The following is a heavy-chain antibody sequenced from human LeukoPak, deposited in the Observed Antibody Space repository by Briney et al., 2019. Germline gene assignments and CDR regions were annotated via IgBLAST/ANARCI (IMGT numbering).Heavy chain of an antibody. CDR3: AREGSGVAGHFDY. V-gene: IGHV3-21*01. J-gene: IGHJ4*02. CDR2: ISSSSSYI. CDR1: GFTFSSYR. Sequence: GGSPRLSCAASGFTFSSYRMNWVGRDPGKGLEGVSSISSSSSYIYYDHSVKGRFTISRDNAKNSLYLQMNSLRAEDTAVYYCAREGSGVAGHFDYWGQGTLVTVSS. D-gene: IGHD6-19*01.